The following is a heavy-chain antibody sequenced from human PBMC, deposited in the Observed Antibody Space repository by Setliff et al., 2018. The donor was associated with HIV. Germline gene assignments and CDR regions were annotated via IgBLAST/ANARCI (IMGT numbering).Heavy chain of an antibody. Sequence: PSETLSLTCTVSGGSISSGSYYWSWIRQPAGKGLEWIGHIYTSGSTNYDPSLKSRVTISVDTSKNQFSLKLSSVTAADTAVYYCARGQYQLLFGYYFDYWGQGTLVTVSS. CDR1: GGSISSGSYY. J-gene: IGHJ4*02. V-gene: IGHV4-61*09. CDR2: IYTSGST. D-gene: IGHD2-2*01. CDR3: ARGQYQLLFGYYFDY.